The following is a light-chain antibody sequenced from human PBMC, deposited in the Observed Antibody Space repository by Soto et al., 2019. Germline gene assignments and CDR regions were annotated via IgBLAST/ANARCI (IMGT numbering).Light chain of an antibody. CDR1: ATDVGAYNY. Sequence: QSALTQPASVSGSPGQSITISCTGTATDVGAYNYVSWYQQHPGRAPKLIIYAVTDRPSGVADRFSGSKSGDTASQTISGLQAEDEAHYYCSSFTSSTTLLFGGGTKLTVL. CDR2: AVT. V-gene: IGLV2-14*01. CDR3: SSFTSSTTLL. J-gene: IGLJ2*01.